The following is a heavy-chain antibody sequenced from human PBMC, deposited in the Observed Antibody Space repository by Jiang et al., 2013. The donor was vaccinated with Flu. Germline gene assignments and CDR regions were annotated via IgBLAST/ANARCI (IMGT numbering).Heavy chain of an antibody. J-gene: IGHJ4*02. D-gene: IGHD3-10*01. CDR1: GFTFSSYA. Sequence: VQLVESGGGLVQPGRSLRLSCAASGFTFSSYAMSWVRQAPGKGLELVSTISGSGGSTYYADSVKGRFTISRDNSKNTLYLQMYSLRAEDTAVYYCAKVDAYGSGSYYNSPTQFDYWGQGTLVTVSS. V-gene: IGHV3-23*04. CDR3: AKVDAYGSGSYYNSPTQFDY. CDR2: ISGSGGST.